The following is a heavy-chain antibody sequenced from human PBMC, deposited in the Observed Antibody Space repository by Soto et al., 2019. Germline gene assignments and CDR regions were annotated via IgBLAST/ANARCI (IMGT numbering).Heavy chain of an antibody. D-gene: IGHD6-25*01. CDR2: ISGGGGST. CDR3: AKTRGYSADGFDI. V-gene: IGHV3-23*01. Sequence: EVQLLESGGGLVQPGGSLRLSCAASGFTFSSYAMSWVRQAPGKGLEWVSAISGGGGSTYYADSVRGRFTISRDKSKNTLYLQMNILRADDTAVYYCAKTRGYSADGFDIWGQGTMFTGSS. CDR1: GFTFSSYA. J-gene: IGHJ3*02.